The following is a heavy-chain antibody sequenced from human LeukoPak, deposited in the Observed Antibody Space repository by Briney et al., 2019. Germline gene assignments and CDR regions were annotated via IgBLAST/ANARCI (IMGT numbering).Heavy chain of an antibody. V-gene: IGHV4-4*07. Sequence: SETLSLTCTVSGGSISSSYWSWIRQPAGKGLEWIGRIYTSGSTNYNPSLKSRVTMSVDTSKNQFSLKLSSVTAADTAVYYCARAVGSGSFQTYYYYMDVWGKGTTVTISS. CDR3: ARAVGSGSFQTYYYYMDV. CDR1: GGSISSSY. J-gene: IGHJ6*03. CDR2: IYTSGST. D-gene: IGHD3-10*01.